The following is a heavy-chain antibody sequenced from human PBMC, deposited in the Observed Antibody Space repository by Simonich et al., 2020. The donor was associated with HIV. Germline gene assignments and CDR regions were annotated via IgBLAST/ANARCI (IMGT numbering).Heavy chain of an antibody. Sequence: QVQLVQSGAEVKKPGASVKVSCKASGYTFISYGISWVRQAPGQGLEWMGWISAYNGNTNYAQKLQGRVTMTTDTSTSTVYMELRSLRSDDTAVYYCASKLELTGSYNYYAMGVWGQGTTVTVSS. D-gene: IGHD1-7*01. CDR3: ASKLELTGSYNYYAMGV. CDR2: ISAYNGNT. J-gene: IGHJ6*02. CDR1: GYTFISYG. V-gene: IGHV1-18*01.